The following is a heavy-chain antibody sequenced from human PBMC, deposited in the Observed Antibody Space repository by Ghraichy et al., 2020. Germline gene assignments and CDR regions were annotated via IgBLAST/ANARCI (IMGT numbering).Heavy chain of an antibody. Sequence: SETLSLTCTVAGYSISSGYYWGWIRQPPGKGLKWIGSSYHSGSTYYNPSLKSRVTISVDTPKNQFSLELSSVTAADTAVYYCARGEPYNWNYPAFDIWGQGTMVTVSS. CDR3: ARGEPYNWNYPAFDI. J-gene: IGHJ3*02. CDR1: GYSISSGYY. D-gene: IGHD1-7*01. CDR2: SYHSGST. V-gene: IGHV4-38-2*02.